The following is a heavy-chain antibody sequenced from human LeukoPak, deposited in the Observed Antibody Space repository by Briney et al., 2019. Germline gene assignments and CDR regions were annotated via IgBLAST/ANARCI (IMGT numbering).Heavy chain of an antibody. D-gene: IGHD3-10*01. J-gene: IGHJ4*02. CDR3: VKGGDYYGSGSYGWVDY. CDR1: GFTFSSYA. CDR2: ISGSGDST. V-gene: IGHV3-23*01. Sequence: GGSLRLSCAASGFTFSSYAMSWVRQAPGKGLEWVSAISGSGDSTYYADSVKGRFTISRDNSKNTLYLQMSSLRAEDTAVYYCVKGGDYYGSGSYGWVDYWGQGTLVTVSS.